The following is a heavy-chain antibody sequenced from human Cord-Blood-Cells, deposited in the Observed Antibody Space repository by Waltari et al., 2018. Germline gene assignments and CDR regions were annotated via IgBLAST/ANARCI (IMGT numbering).Heavy chain of an antibody. CDR3: ARDPYDSSGYYFDY. CDR1: GFTFSSYA. Sequence: QVQLVESGGGVVQPGRSLRPSCAASGFTFSSYAMPWARQAPGKGLEWVAVISYDGSNKYYADSVKGRFTISRDNSKNTLYLQMNSLRAEDTAVYYCARDPYDSSGYYFDYWGQGTLVTVSS. J-gene: IGHJ4*02. D-gene: IGHD3-22*01. CDR2: ISYDGSNK. V-gene: IGHV3-30-3*01.